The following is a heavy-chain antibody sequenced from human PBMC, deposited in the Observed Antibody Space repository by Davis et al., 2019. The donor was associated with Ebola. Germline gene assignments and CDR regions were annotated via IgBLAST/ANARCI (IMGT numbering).Heavy chain of an antibody. J-gene: IGHJ6*02. Sequence: ASVKVSCKASGYTFTGYYMHWVRQAPGQGLEWMGIINPSGGSTNYAQKFQGRVTITADESTSTAYMELSSLRSEDTAVYYCARNGYALYGSGSSYYYYGMDVWGQGTTVTVSS. CDR3: ARNGYALYGSGSSYYYYGMDV. CDR1: GYTFTGYY. D-gene: IGHD3-10*01. V-gene: IGHV1-46*01. CDR2: INPSGGST.